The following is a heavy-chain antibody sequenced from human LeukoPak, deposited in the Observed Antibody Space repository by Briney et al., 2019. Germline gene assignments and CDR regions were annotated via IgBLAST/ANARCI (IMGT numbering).Heavy chain of an antibody. CDR2: IIPIFGTA. D-gene: IGHD1-26*01. CDR3: GKGRAQYYYYYYHMDV. J-gene: IGHJ6*03. CDR1: GGTFSSYA. V-gene: IGHV1-69*05. Sequence: SVKVCCKASGGTFSSYAISWVRHAHGQGLEWMGGIIPIFGTANYAYTDPGRGTITTDGSTSTVYMELSSLRSEDTAVYYCGKGRAQYYYYYYHMDVWGKGTTVTVSS.